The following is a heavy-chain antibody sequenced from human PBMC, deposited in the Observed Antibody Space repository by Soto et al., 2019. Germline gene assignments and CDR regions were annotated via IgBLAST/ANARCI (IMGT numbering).Heavy chain of an antibody. D-gene: IGHD6-13*01. V-gene: IGHV2-26*01. CDR1: GFSLSNARMG. CDR2: IFSNDEK. CDR3: ERISVGSSSWYFDY. Sequence: QVTLKESGPVLVKPTETLTLTCTVSGFSLSNARMGVSWIRQPPGKALEWLAHIFSNDEKSYSTSLKSRLTISKSTSKSQVVLTMTNMDPVDTATYYCERISVGSSSWYFDYWGQGTLVTVSS. J-gene: IGHJ4*02.